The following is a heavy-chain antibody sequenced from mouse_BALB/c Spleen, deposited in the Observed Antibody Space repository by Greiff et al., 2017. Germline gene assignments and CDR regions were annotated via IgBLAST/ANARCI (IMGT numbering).Heavy chain of an antibody. Sequence: QVQLQQPGAELVMPGASVKMSCKASGYTFTDYWMHWVKQRPGQGLEWIGAIDTSDSYTSYNQKFKGKATLTVDESYSTAYMQLSSLTSEDSAVYYCARDGYYSSFDYWGQGTTLTVSS. D-gene: IGHD2-3*01. J-gene: IGHJ2*01. CDR3: ARDGYYSSFDY. V-gene: IGHV1-69*01. CDR2: IDTSDSYT. CDR1: GYTFTDYW.